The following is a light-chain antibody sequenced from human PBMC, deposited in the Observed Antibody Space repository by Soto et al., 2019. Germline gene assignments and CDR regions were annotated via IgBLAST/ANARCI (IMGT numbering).Light chain of an antibody. CDR1: QSVNSNY. CDR2: DTS. J-gene: IGKJ3*01. Sequence: EIVLMQSPGTLSLSPGEGATLSCRASQSVNSNYLAWYQQKPGQAPTVLIFDTSRRATGVPDRFSGSGSGTDFTLTISRLEPDDFAVYYCQQYATSPFTFGPGTKVDIK. V-gene: IGKV3-20*01. CDR3: QQYATSPFT.